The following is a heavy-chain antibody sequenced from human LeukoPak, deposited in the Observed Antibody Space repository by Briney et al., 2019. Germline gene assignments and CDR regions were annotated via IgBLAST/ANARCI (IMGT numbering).Heavy chain of an antibody. CDR3: AREEDPLGGYYYGMDV. CDR2: MYYSGST. V-gene: IGHV4-59*01. J-gene: IGHJ6*02. CDR1: GGSISSYY. Sequence: SGTLSLTCTGSGGSISSYYRSWIRQPPGKGLEGIGYMYYSGSTNYNPSLKSRVTISVDTSKNQFSLNMSSVTDADTAVYYCAREEDPLGGYYYGMDVWGQGTTVTVSS.